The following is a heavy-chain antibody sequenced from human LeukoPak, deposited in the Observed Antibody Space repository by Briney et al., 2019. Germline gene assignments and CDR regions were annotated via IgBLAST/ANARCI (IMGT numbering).Heavy chain of an antibody. J-gene: IGHJ6*02. CDR3: AKVIWDCSGGSCYQSLTADYYYGMDV. CDR2: ISWNSGSI. CDR1: GFTFDDYA. D-gene: IGHD2-15*01. V-gene: IGHV3-9*01. Sequence: GGSLRLSCAASGFTFDDYAMHWVRQAPGKGLEWVSGISWNSGSIGYADSVKGRFTISRDNAKNSLYLQMNSLRAEDTAVYYCAKVIWDCSGGSCYQSLTADYYYGMDVWGQGTTVTVSS.